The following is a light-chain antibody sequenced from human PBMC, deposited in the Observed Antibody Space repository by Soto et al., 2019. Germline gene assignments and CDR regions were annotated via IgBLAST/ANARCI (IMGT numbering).Light chain of an antibody. CDR3: KSYDRSLRAYV. CDR2: GNS. V-gene: IGLV1-40*01. CDR1: NSNIGAGYG. J-gene: IGLJ1*01. Sequence: QSVLTQPPSVSGAPGQGVTISCTGSNSNIGAGYGVHWYQQLPGTAPKLLIYGNSDRPSGVPDRFSGSKSGTSASLAITGLQAEDEAEYYCKSYDRSLRAYVFGTGTKVTV.